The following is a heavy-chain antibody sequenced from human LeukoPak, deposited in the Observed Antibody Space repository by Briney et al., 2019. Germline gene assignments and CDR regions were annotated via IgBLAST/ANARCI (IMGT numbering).Heavy chain of an antibody. CDR1: GYIFTSYW. V-gene: IGHV5-10-1*01. CDR3: AAARITIFGVVITLGY. CDR2: IDHSDSYT. D-gene: IGHD3-3*01. J-gene: IGHJ4*02. Sequence: GESMQISCECSGYIFTSYWISWVRQLRGKGLEWMGRIDHSDSYTNYSPSFQGPVTISADKSISTAYLQWSSLKASDTAMYYCAAARITIFGVVITLGYWGQGTLVTVSS.